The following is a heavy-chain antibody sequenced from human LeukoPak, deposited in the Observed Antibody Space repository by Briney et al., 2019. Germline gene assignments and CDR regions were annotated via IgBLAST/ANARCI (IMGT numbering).Heavy chain of an antibody. J-gene: IGHJ6*02. D-gene: IGHD1-1*01. Sequence: SVKVSCNASGGTFSSYDISWVRQAPGQGLEWMGGIIPIFGTANYAQKFQGRVTITADESTSTAYMELSSLRSEDTAVYYCANRRRASRGYGMDVWGQGTTVTVSS. CDR1: GGTFSSYD. V-gene: IGHV1-69*13. CDR3: ANRRRASRGYGMDV. CDR2: IIPIFGTA.